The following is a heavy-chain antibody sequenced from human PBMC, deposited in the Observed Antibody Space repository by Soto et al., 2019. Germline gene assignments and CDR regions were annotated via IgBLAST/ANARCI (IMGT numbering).Heavy chain of an antibody. CDR2: ISAYNGNT. CDR1: GYTFTSYG. Sequence: ASVKVSCKASGYTFTSYGISWVRQAPGQGLEWMGWISAYNGNTNYAQKLQGRVTMTTDTSTSTAYMELRRLRSDDTAVYYCARDLDGGFGELPFDYWGQGTLVTVSS. CDR3: ARDLDGGFGELPFDY. D-gene: IGHD3-10*01. V-gene: IGHV1-18*01. J-gene: IGHJ4*02.